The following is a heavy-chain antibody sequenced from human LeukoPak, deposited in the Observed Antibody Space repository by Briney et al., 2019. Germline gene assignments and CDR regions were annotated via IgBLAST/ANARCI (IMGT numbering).Heavy chain of an antibody. Sequence: GGPLRLSCAASGFTFSSYGMHWVRQAPGKGLEWVAVISYDGSNKYYADSVKGRFTISRDNSKNTLYLQMNSLRAEDTAVYYCAKIPHTVAGTACWGQGTLVTVSS. CDR2: ISYDGSNK. V-gene: IGHV3-30*18. CDR1: GFTFSSYG. J-gene: IGHJ4*02. D-gene: IGHD6-19*01. CDR3: AKIPHTVAGTAC.